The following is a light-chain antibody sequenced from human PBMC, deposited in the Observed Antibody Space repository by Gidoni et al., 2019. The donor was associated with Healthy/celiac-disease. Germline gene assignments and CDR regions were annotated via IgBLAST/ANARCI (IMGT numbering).Light chain of an antibody. Sequence: DIVMTQSPDSLAVSLGERATINCKSSQSVLYSSNNQNYLAWYQKKPGQPPKLLIYWASTRESGVPDRFSGSGSGTDFTLTISSLQAEDVAVYYCQQYYSTPLTFGPGTKVDIK. CDR1: QSVLYSSNNQNY. CDR3: QQYYSTPLT. J-gene: IGKJ3*01. CDR2: WAS. V-gene: IGKV4-1*01.